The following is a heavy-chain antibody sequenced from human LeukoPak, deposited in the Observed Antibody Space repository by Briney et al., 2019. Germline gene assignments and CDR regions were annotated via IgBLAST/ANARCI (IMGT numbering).Heavy chain of an antibody. CDR1: GFTVSSNY. CDR2: IYSGGST. CDR3: ARGRRRAAGTRWGEDY. J-gene: IGHJ4*02. D-gene: IGHD6-13*01. V-gene: IGHV3-66*01. Sequence: PGGSLRLSCAASGFTVSSNYMSWVRQAPGKGLEWVSVIYSGGSTYYADSVKGRFTISRDNSKNTLYLQMNSLRAEDTAVYYCARGRRRAAGTRWGEDYWGQGTLVTVSS.